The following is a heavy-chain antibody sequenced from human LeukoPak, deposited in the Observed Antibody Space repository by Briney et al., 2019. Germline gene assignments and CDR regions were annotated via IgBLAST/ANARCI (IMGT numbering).Heavy chain of an antibody. CDR2: ISSSGSTI. J-gene: IGHJ4*02. CDR3: ARGYYDSSAADY. Sequence: GGSLRLSCAASGFTFSSYEMNWVRQAPGKGLEWVSYISSSGSTIYYADSVKGRYTISRDNAKNSLYLQMNSLRAEDTAVYYCARGYYDSSAADYWGQGTLVTVSS. CDR1: GFTFSSYE. V-gene: IGHV3-48*03. D-gene: IGHD3-22*01.